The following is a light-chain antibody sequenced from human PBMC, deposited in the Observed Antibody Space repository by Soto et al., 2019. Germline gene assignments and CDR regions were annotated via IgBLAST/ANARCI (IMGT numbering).Light chain of an antibody. CDR2: DPS. CDR3: QQANDWPPT. V-gene: IGKV3-15*01. CDR1: QAISNN. J-gene: IGKJ1*01. Sequence: RVMTQSPVTLSVSPGEXXXLSCRAGQAISNNLAWYQHKPGQAPMLLIFDPSTRATGIPARFSGSGSGTEFTLTISSLQSEDFAVYYCQQANDWPPTFGQGTRV.